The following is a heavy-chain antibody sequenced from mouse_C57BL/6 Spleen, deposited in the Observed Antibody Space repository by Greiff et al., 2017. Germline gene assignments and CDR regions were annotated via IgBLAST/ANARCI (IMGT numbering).Heavy chain of an antibody. V-gene: IGHV5-17*01. D-gene: IGHD1-1*01. CDR1: GFTFSDYG. CDR2: ISSGSSTI. CDR3: ARFPDSSSYTWFAY. J-gene: IGHJ3*01. Sequence: EVQRVESGGGLVKPGGSLKLSCAASGFTFSDYGMHWVRQAPEKGLEWVAYISSGSSTIYYADTVKGRFTISRDNAKNTLFLQMTSLRSEDTAMYYCARFPDSSSYTWFAYWGQGTLVTVSA.